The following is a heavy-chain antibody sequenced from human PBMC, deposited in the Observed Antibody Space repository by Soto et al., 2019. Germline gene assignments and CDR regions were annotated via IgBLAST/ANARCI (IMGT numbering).Heavy chain of an antibody. D-gene: IGHD6-6*01. Sequence: SVTVSCKASGGTFSSYAISWVRQAPGQGLEWMGGIIPIFGTASYAQKFQGRVTITADESTSTAYMELSSLRSEDTAVYYCARAREYSSSSGPGFDYWGQGTLVTVSS. CDR1: GGTFSSYA. J-gene: IGHJ4*02. CDR3: ARAREYSSSSGPGFDY. V-gene: IGHV1-69*13. CDR2: IIPIFGTA.